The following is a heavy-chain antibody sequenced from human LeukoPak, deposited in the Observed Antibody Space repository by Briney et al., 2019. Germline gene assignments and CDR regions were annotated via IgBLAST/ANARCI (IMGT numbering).Heavy chain of an antibody. CDR1: GGSISSGSYY. J-gene: IGHJ6*02. V-gene: IGHV4-61*02. Sequence: PSETLSLTCTVSGGSISSGSYYWSWIRQPAGKGLEWIGRIYTSGSTNYNPSLKSRVTISVDTSKNQFSLKLSSVTAADTAVYYCARDKQWLVSYYYYGMDVWGHGTTVTVSS. CDR3: ARDKQWLVSYYYYGMDV. CDR2: IYTSGST. D-gene: IGHD6-19*01.